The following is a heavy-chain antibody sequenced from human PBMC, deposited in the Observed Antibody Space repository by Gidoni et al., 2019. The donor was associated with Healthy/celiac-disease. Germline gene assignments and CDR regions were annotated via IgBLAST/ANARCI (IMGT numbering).Heavy chain of an antibody. CDR2: ISWDGGST. CDR3: ATDTGRVRGQDGIDV. V-gene: IGHV3-43*01. Sequence: ASGFTFDDYTMNWVRQAPGKGLEWVSLISWDGGSTYYADSVKGRFTISRDNSKNSLYLQMNSRRTEDTALYYCATDTGRVRGQDGIDVWGQGTTVTVSS. CDR1: GFTFDDYT. D-gene: IGHD3-10*01. J-gene: IGHJ6*02.